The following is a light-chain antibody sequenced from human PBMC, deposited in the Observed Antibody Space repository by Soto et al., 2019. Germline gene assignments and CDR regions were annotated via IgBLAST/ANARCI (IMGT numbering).Light chain of an antibody. CDR2: EVT. CDR3: CSYAPSSTYV. V-gene: IGLV2-23*02. J-gene: IGLJ1*01. Sequence: QSALTQPASVSGSPGQSITISCTGTSSDVGSYNLVSWYQQHPGKAPKLMIYEVTQRPSGVANRFSGSKSGNTASLTISGLQAEDEADYYCCSYAPSSTYVFVPGTKLTVL. CDR1: SSDVGSYNL.